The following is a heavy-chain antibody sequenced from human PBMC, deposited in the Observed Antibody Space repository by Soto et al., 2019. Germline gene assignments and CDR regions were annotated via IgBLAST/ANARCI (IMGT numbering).Heavy chain of an antibody. V-gene: IGHV5-51*01. J-gene: IGHJ4*02. CDR1: GYIFTSYW. D-gene: IGHD5-18*01. CDR3: ARSDYGYLGYFDY. Sequence: PVESLKISCKGSGYIFTSYWIGCVLQMPVKGLEWMGIIYPGDSDTRYSPSFQGQVTISADKSISTAYLQWSSLKASDTAMYYCARSDYGYLGYFDYWGQGTLVTVSS. CDR2: IYPGDSDT.